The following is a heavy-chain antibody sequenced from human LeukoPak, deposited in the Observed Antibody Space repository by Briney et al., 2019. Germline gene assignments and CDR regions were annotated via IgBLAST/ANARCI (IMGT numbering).Heavy chain of an antibody. CDR3: ASELLWFGEHSSLYGMDV. Sequence: PGGSLRLSCAASGFTVSSNYMSWVRQAPGKGLEWVSVIYSGGSTYYADFVKGRFTISRDNSTNTLYLQMNSLRAEDTAVYYCASELLWFGEHSSLYGMDVWGQGTTVTVSS. CDR1: GFTVSSNY. D-gene: IGHD3-10*01. V-gene: IGHV3-66*01. CDR2: IYSGGST. J-gene: IGHJ6*02.